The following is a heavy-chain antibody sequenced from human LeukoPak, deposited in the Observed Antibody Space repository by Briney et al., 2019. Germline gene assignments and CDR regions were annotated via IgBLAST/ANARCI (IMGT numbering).Heavy chain of an antibody. J-gene: IGHJ5*02. CDR1: GFTFSPYG. V-gene: IGHV3-30*03. CDR2: ISYDGSYE. CDR3: ATDLIHYYASGAKT. Sequence: PGRSLRLSCAASGFTFSPYGVHWVRQAPGKGLEWVSVISYDGSYEYLADSVRGRFTISRDNAKNSLFLQMNSLRAEDTAVYYCATDLIHYYASGAKTWGQGTLVTVSS. D-gene: IGHD3-10*01.